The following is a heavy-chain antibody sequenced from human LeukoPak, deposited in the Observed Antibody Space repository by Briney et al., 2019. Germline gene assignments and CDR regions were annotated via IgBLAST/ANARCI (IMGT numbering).Heavy chain of an antibody. CDR1: GGSISSGDYY. CDR2: IYYSGST. V-gene: IGHV4-30-4*01. D-gene: IGHD4-17*01. CDR3: ARCPSSTVTIDY. Sequence: PSETLSLTCTVSGGSISSGDYYWSWIRQPPGKGLEWIGYIYYSGSTYYNPSLKSRVTISVDTSKNQVSLKLSSVTAADTAVYYCARCPSSTVTIDYWGQGTLVTVSS. J-gene: IGHJ4*02.